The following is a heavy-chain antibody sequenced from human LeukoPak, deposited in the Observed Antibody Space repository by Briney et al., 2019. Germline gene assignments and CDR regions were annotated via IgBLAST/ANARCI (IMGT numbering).Heavy chain of an antibody. CDR3: ATQAYCSGGSCYSGPYGMDV. V-gene: IGHV4-34*01. D-gene: IGHD2-15*01. J-gene: IGHJ6*04. CDR2: INHSGST. CDR1: GGSFSGYY. Sequence: PSETLSLTCAVYGGSFSGYYWSWIRQPPGKGLEWIGEINHSGSTNYNPSLKSRVTISVDTSKNQFSLKLSSVTAADTAVYYCATQAYCSGGSCYSGPYGMDVWGKGTTVTVSS.